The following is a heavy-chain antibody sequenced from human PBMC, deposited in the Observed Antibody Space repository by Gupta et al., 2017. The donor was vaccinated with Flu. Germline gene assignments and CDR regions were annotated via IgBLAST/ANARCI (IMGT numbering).Heavy chain of an antibody. V-gene: IGHV3-15*01. Sequence: EVQLVESGGGVVKPGQSLRLSCAASGFTFSNTWMSWVCQAPGKGLEWVGRIKAYIHGGTTDYAAPVKGRFTVSRDYSKNMLFLEMNSLKTEDTAVYFCVKEPHFDYWGQGTLVTVSS. J-gene: IGHJ4*02. CDR2: IKAYIHGGTT. CDR3: VKEPHFDY. CDR1: GFTFSNTW.